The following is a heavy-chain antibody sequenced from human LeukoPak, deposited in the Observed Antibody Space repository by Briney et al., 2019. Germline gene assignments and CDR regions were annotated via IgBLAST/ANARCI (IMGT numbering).Heavy chain of an antibody. Sequence: ASVKVSCKASGYTFTSYAMNWVRQAPGQGLEWMGWINTNTGNPTYAQGFTGRFVFSLDTSVSTAYLQISSLKAEDTAVDYCAREFIGGLLWFGELSLNDAFDIWGLGTMVTVSS. CDR1: GYTFTSYA. D-gene: IGHD3-10*01. J-gene: IGHJ3*02. V-gene: IGHV7-4-1*02. CDR2: INTNTGNP. CDR3: AREFIGGLLWFGELSLNDAFDI.